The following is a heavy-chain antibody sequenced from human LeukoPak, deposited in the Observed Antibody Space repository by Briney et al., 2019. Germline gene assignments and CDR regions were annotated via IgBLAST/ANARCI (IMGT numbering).Heavy chain of an antibody. Sequence: SETLSLTCAVYGGSFSGYYWSWIRKPPRKGLEWIGEINHSGSTNSNPSPTIQDTISIYTSKNQFSLKLSSVTAADTAVYYCARGRRSHRFDPWGQGTLVTVSS. V-gene: IGHV4-34*01. J-gene: IGHJ5*02. CDR3: ARGRRSHRFDP. D-gene: IGHD1-14*01. CDR2: INHSGST. CDR1: GGSFSGYY.